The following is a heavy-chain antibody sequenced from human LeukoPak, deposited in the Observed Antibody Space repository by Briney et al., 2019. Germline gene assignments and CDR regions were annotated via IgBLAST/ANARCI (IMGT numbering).Heavy chain of an antibody. J-gene: IGHJ3*02. CDR3: ARLRVVAIGHDAFDI. CDR2: IYYSGST. Sequence: SETLSLTCTVSGGSISDYYWTWIRQPPGKRLEWIGYIYYSGSTNYNPSLKSRVTISVDTSKNQFSLKLSSVTAADTAVYYCARLRVVAIGHDAFDIWGQGTMVTVSS. D-gene: IGHD5-12*01. V-gene: IGHV4-59*01. CDR1: GGSISDYY.